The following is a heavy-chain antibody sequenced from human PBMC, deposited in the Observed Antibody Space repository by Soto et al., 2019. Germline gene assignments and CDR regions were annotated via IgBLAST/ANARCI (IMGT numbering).Heavy chain of an antibody. D-gene: IGHD3-3*01. Sequence: ASVKVSCKASGYTFTSYGISWVRQAPGQGLEWMGWISAYNGNTNYAQKLQGRVTMTTDTSTSTAYMELRSLRSDDTAVYYCASYFMLAPYYDFWSGYPEHYMDVWGKGTTVTVSS. CDR3: ASYFMLAPYYDFWSGYPEHYMDV. CDR2: ISAYNGNT. J-gene: IGHJ6*03. V-gene: IGHV1-18*01. CDR1: GYTFTSYG.